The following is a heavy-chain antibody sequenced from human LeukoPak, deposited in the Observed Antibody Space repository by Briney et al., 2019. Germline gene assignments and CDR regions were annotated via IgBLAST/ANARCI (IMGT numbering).Heavy chain of an antibody. J-gene: IGHJ1*01. CDR3: ASTHCGGDCYSSNAEYFQH. CDR2: GDYSGGT. Sequence: PSETLSLTCTVSGDSFTSVTDYWAWIRQPPGKGLEWIASGDYSGGTYYNPSLESRVAISADMSKNQVSLKLTSVTGADTAVYYCASTHCGGDCYSSNAEYFQHWGQGTLVTVSS. CDR1: GDSFTSVTDY. V-gene: IGHV4-39*07. D-gene: IGHD2-21*02.